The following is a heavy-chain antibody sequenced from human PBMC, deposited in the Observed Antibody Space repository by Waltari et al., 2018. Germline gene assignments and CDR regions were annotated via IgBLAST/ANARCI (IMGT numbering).Heavy chain of an antibody. V-gene: IGHV4-38-2*01. CDR3: ARHVDFWSGYYLYYFDY. D-gene: IGHD3-3*01. CDR1: GYSISSGYY. CDR2: IYHSGST. J-gene: IGHJ4*02. Sequence: QVQLQESGPGLVKPSETLSLTCAVSGYSISSGYYWGWIRQPPGKGLEWIGSIYHSGSTYCNPSLKSRVTISVDTSKNQFSLKLSSVTAADTAVYYCARHVDFWSGYYLYYFDYWGQGTLVTVSS.